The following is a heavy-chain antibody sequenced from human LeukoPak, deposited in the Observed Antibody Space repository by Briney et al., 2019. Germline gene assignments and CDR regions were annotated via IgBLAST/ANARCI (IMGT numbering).Heavy chain of an antibody. CDR2: VTNNNGAI. V-gene: IGHV3-11*01. D-gene: IGHD3-22*01. Sequence: GGSLRLSCAASGFTFSDYYMGWIRQAPRKGLEWISYVTNNNGAIFYAGSLEGRFTIFRDNAKNSLYLQMNSLRAEDTAVYYCARGYYDSSGYRDFDYWGQGTLVTVSS. CDR3: ARGYYDSSGYRDFDY. J-gene: IGHJ4*02. CDR1: GFTFSDYY.